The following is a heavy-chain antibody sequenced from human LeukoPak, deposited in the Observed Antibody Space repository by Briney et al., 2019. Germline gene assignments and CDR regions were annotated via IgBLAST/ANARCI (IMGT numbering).Heavy chain of an antibody. CDR2: IYYSGST. CDR3: ARDGGCSSTSCYPDAFDI. V-gene: IGHV4-59*01. D-gene: IGHD2-2*01. CDR1: GGSISSYY. Sequence: SETLSLTCTVSGGSISSYYWSWARQPPGKGLEWIGYIYYSGSTNYNPSLRSRVTMSVDTSKNQFSLKLNSVTAADTAVYYCARDGGCSSTSCYPDAFDIWGHGTMVTVPP. J-gene: IGHJ3*02.